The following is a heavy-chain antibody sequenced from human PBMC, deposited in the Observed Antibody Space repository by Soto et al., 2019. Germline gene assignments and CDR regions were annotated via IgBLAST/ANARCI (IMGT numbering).Heavy chain of an antibody. J-gene: IGHJ6*02. V-gene: IGHV3-21*01. CDR3: AREELGDYPHYYYYGMDV. Sequence: GGSLRLSCAASGFTFSSYSMNWVRQAPGKGLEWVSSISSSSSYIYYADSVKGRFTISRDNAKNSLYLQMNSLRAEDTAVYYCAREELGDYPHYYYYGMDVWGQGTTVTVSS. CDR2: ISSSSSYI. D-gene: IGHD4-17*01. CDR1: GFTFSSYS.